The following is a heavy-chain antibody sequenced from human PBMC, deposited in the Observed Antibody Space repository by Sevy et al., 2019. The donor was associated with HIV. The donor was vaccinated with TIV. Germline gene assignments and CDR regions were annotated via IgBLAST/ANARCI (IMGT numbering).Heavy chain of an antibody. CDR2: FNPNNGDS. D-gene: IGHD1-26*01. Sequence: ASVKVSCKASGFTFSDYYMHWVRQAPGQGLEWMGWFNPNNGDSRSAQKFQGRDTLTGDMSISTAYMELTRLRSDDTAIYSCTRDDGSRHTWEFDWWGHGALVTASS. J-gene: IGHJ4*01. CDR1: GFTFSDYY. CDR3: TRDDGSRHTWEFDW. V-gene: IGHV1-2*02.